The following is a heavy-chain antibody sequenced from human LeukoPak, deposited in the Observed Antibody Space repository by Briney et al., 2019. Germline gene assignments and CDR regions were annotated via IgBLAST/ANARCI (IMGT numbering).Heavy chain of an antibody. D-gene: IGHD6-19*01. CDR1: GFTFSSYA. Sequence: GRSLRLSCAASGFTFSSYAMHGVRQAPGKGLEWVAVISYDGSNKYYADSVKGRFTISRDNSKNTLYLQMNSLRAEGTAVYYCARAVSYSSGWSPDYWGQGTLVTVSS. J-gene: IGHJ4*02. CDR2: ISYDGSNK. CDR3: ARAVSYSSGWSPDY. V-gene: IGHV3-30*04.